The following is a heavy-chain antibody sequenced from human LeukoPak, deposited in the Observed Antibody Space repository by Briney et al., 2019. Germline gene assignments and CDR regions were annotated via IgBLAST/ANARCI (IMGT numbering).Heavy chain of an antibody. Sequence: PGGSLRLPCAASGFTFSSYAMHWVRQAPGKGLEYVSAISSNGGSTFYADSVKGRFTISRDNSKNTLYLQMGSLRSEDMAVYYCARAFGAENFDYWGQGTLVTVSS. D-gene: IGHD1-26*01. V-gene: IGHV3-64*02. CDR2: ISSNGGST. CDR1: GFTFSSYA. J-gene: IGHJ4*02. CDR3: ARAFGAENFDY.